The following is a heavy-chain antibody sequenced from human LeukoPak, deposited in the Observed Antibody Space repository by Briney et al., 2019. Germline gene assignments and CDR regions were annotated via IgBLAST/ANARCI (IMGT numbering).Heavy chain of an antibody. D-gene: IGHD6-13*01. V-gene: IGHV3-30*04. CDR1: RFTFSSYT. J-gene: IGHJ4*02. CDR2: ISYDGSSK. Sequence: PGGSLRLSCAASRFTFSSYTMHWVRQAPGKGLAWVAIISYDGSSKYYADSVKGRFTLSRDNSKNMLYLQMNSLRAGDTAVYYCARESLGGSWFDYWGQGTLVTVSS. CDR3: ARESLGGSWFDY.